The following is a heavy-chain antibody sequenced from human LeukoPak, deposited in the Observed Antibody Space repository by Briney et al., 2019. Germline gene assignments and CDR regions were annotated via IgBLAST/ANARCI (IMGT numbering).Heavy chain of an antibody. Sequence: ASVKVSCKASGYTFTGYYMHWVRQAPGQGLEWMGWINPNSGGTNYAQKFQGWVTMTRDTSISTAYMELSRLRSDDTAVYYCARGAGGSDDDAFDIWGQGTMVTVSS. CDR2: INPNSGGT. J-gene: IGHJ3*02. CDR3: ARGAGGSDDDAFDI. D-gene: IGHD3-10*01. V-gene: IGHV1-2*04. CDR1: GYTFTGYY.